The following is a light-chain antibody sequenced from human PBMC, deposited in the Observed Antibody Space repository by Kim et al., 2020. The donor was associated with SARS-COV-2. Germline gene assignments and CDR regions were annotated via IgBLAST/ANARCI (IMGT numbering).Light chain of an antibody. CDR2: GES. J-gene: IGKJ1*01. CDR3: QKYDSAPLT. CDR1: QVINNY. Sequence: DIQLTQSPSSLSASVGDRVTITCRASQVINNYLAWYQQKPGKAPTVLIYGESTLHSGVPSRFSGSGSGTDFTLTISSLQPEDVGTYYCQKYDSAPLTFGHGTKVDIK. V-gene: IGKV1-27*01.